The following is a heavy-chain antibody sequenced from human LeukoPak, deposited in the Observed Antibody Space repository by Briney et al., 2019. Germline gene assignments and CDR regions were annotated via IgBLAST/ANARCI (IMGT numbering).Heavy chain of an antibody. CDR3: ARLAYSSGWYAAFDY. D-gene: IGHD6-19*01. V-gene: IGHV3-53*01. J-gene: IGHJ4*02. CDR1: GFTVSSNY. CDR2: IYSGGST. Sequence: GGSLRLSCAASGFTVSSNYMSWVRQAPGKGLEWVSVIYSGGSTYYADSVKGRFTISRDNSKNTLYLQMNSLRAEDTAVYYSARLAYSSGWYAAFDYWGQGTLVTVSS.